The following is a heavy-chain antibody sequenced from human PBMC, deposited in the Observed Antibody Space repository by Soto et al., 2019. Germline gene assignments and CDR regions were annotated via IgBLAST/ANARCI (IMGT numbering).Heavy chain of an antibody. V-gene: IGHV3-30*18. D-gene: IGHD2-2*01. CDR3: AKDHEDIVVVPAAPSFDY. CDR2: ISYDGSNK. CDR1: GFTFSSYG. J-gene: IGHJ4*02. Sequence: GGSLRLSCAASGFTFSSYGMHWVRQAPGKGLEWVAVISYDGSNKYYADSVKGRFTISRDNSKNTLYLQMNSLRAEDTAVYYCAKDHEDIVVVPAAPSFDYWGQGTLVTVSS.